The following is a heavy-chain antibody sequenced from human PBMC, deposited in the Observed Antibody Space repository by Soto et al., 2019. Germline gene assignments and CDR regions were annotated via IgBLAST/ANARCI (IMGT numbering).Heavy chain of an antibody. J-gene: IGHJ6*02. CDR3: ARVPDSTMGAGRDV. CDR1: GGTFSDYT. Sequence: QVQLVQSGAEVKKPGSSVKVSCKASGGTFSDYTITWVRQAPGQGLEWMGGIIPILTMANYAQKCQGRVTIAADKSTGTAYMDLSSLTSEDTAVYFCARVPDSTMGAGRDVWGQGTTVTVSS. D-gene: IGHD5-12*01. V-gene: IGHV1-69*02. CDR2: IIPILTMA.